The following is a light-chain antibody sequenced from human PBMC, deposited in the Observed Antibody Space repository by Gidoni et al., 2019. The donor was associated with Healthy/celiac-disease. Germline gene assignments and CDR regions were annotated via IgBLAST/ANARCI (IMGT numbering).Light chain of an antibody. Sequence: QSVLTQPPSVSGAPGQRVTISCTWSSSNIGAGYDVHWYQQLPGTAPKLLIYGNSNRPSGVPDRFSGSKSGTSASLAITGLQAEDEADYYCQSYDSSLSGYWVFGGGTKLTV. J-gene: IGLJ3*02. V-gene: IGLV1-40*01. CDR2: GNS. CDR3: QSYDSSLSGYWV. CDR1: SSNIGAGYD.